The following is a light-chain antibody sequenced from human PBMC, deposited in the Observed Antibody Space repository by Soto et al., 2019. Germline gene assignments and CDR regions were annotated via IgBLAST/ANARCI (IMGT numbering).Light chain of an antibody. J-gene: IGKJ2*01. V-gene: IGKV1-5*03. CDR3: QQYTSYSPYT. CDR1: QNINSW. CDR2: KAS. Sequence: DIQMTQSPSTLSASVGDRVTVTCRASQNINSWLAWYQQKPGKAPKLLIYKASTLESGVPSRFSGSGSGTDFTLTINNLQPDDFATYYCQQYTSYSPYTFGQGTKLEI.